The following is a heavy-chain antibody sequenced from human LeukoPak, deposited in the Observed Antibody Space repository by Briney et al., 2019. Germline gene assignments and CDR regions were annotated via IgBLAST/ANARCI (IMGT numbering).Heavy chain of an antibody. J-gene: IGHJ3*02. CDR2: IYYSGST. V-gene: IGHV4-59*08. CDR1: GGSISSYY. CDR3: ARQKRQLFVQPNAFDI. Sequence: PSETLSLTCTVSGGSISSYYWSWIRQPPGKGLEWIGYIYYSGSTNYNPSLKSRVTISADTSKNQFSLKLSSVTAADTAVYYCARQKRQLFVQPNAFDIWGQGTMVTVSS. D-gene: IGHD6-6*01.